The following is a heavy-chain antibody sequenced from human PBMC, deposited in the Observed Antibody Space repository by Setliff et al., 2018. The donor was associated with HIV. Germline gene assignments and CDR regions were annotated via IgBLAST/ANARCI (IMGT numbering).Heavy chain of an antibody. J-gene: IGHJ6*04. Sequence: ASVKVSCKASATFTNVDIHWLRRATGQGLEWMGRMNPNSGVSGYGQKFQGRVTMTRDTSISTAYMELSSLTSEDTAVYYCARGKGVGGVIITGGLDVWGKGTTVTVSS. V-gene: IGHV1-8*01. CDR2: MNPNSGVS. D-gene: IGHD3-10*01. CDR3: ARGKGVGGVIITGGLDV. CDR1: ATFTNVD.